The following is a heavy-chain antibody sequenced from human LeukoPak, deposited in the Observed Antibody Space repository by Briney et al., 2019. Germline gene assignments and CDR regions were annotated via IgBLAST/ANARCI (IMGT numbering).Heavy chain of an antibody. D-gene: IGHD5-12*01. CDR2: IYYSGST. Sequence: PSETLSLTCTVSGGSISSYYWSWIRQPPGKGLEWIGYIYYSGSTNYNPSLKSRVTISVDTSKNQFSLKLSSVTAADTAVYYCASVPVGDGYDDAFDIWGQGTMVTVSS. CDR3: ASVPVGDGYDDAFDI. CDR1: GGSISSYY. J-gene: IGHJ3*02. V-gene: IGHV4-59*01.